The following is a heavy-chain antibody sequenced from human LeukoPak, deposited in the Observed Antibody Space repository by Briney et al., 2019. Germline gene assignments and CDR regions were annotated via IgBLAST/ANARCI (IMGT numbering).Heavy chain of an antibody. CDR3: ARHATVTANFDY. V-gene: IGHV4-4*09. CDR1: GGSISSYY. CDR2: IYTSGST. Sequence: SETLSLTCTVSGGSISSYYWSWIRQPPGKGLEWIGYIYTSGSTNYNPSLKSRVTISVDTSKNQFSLKLSSVTAAGTAVYYCARHATVTANFDYWGQGTLVTVSS. D-gene: IGHD4-11*01. J-gene: IGHJ4*02.